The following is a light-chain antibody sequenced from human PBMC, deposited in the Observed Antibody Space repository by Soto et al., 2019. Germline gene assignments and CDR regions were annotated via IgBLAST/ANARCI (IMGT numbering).Light chain of an antibody. V-gene: IGKV3-20*01. CDR3: QQYSSSSWT. J-gene: IGKJ1*01. CDR2: GAS. CDR1: QSVSSNY. Sequence: IVLTQSPGTLSLSPGERATLSCRASQSVSSNYLTWYQQKPGQAPRLLMYGASSRATGIPDRFSGSGSGTDFTLTISRLDPEDFAVYYCQQYSSSSWTFFQGPKVEIK.